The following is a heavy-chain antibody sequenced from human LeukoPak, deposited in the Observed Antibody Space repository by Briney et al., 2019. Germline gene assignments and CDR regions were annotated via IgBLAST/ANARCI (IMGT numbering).Heavy chain of an antibody. V-gene: IGHV4-59*01. CDR2: IYYTGNT. Sequence: EALSLTCTVSGGSISGYYWSWIRQPPGKGLEWIGFIYYTGNTNYNPSLKSRLTISVDTSNNQFSLKVSSVTAADTAVYYCVRSKSGTYSWFDPWGQGTLVTVSS. J-gene: IGHJ5*02. D-gene: IGHD4-11*01. CDR1: GGSISGYY. CDR3: VRSKSGTYSWFDP.